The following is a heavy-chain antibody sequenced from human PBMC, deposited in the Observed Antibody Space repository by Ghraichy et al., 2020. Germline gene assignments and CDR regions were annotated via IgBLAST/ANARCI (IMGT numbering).Heavy chain of an antibody. CDR2: ISSSGSFK. J-gene: IGHJ4*02. CDR3: VRDLPRGGNSRGPNVPFDS. V-gene: IGHV3-21*01. Sequence: GGSLRLSCEASGFRFSSHMMSWVRQAPGKGLECVAFISSSGSFKKYADSVKGRFTISRDNAKESVFLDLNSLRVEDAGIYFCVRDLPRGGNSRGPNVPFDSWGQGTLVSVSA. D-gene: IGHD4-23*01. CDR1: GFRFSSHM.